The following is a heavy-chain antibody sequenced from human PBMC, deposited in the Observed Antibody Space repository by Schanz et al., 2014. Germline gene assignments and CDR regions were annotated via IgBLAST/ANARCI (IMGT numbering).Heavy chain of an antibody. D-gene: IGHD1-20*01. CDR3: ANNWNLDY. V-gene: IGHV3-23*01. Sequence: EVQLLESGGGLVQPGGSLRLSCAASGFTFSSYAMTWVRQAPGMGLEWVSAISGRDGSTYYADSMRGRFTISRDNSKTTLCLQMNSLRAEDTAVYYCANNWNLDYWGQGTLVTVSS. CDR2: ISGRDGST. CDR1: GFTFSSYA. J-gene: IGHJ4*02.